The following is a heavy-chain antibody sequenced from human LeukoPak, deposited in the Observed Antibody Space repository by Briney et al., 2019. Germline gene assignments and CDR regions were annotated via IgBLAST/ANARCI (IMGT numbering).Heavy chain of an antibody. J-gene: IGHJ6*02. CDR1: GGSISSYY. Sequence: PSETLSLTCTVSGGSISSYYWSWIRQPPGKGLEWIGEINHSGSTNYNPSLKSRVTISVDTSKNQFSLKLSSVTAADTAVYYCARGPSYGRYYYYGMDVWGQGTTVTVSS. CDR2: INHSGST. CDR3: ARGPSYGRYYYYGMDV. D-gene: IGHD5-18*01. V-gene: IGHV4-34*01.